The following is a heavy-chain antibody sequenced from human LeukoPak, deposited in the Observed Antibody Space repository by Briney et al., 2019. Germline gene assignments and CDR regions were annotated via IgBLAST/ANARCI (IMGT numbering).Heavy chain of an antibody. CDR3: ARSSDSSSWYSLHMPEF. CDR2: IYHSGST. V-gene: IGHV4-4*02. D-gene: IGHD6-13*01. J-gene: IGHJ4*02. Sequence: PSGTLSLTCAVSGGSISSNNWWSWVRQPPGKGLEWIGEIYHSGSTHYNPSLKSRVTISVDKSKNQFSLRLTSVTAADTAVYYCARSSDSSSWYSLHMPEFWGQGTLVTVSS. CDR1: GGSISSNNW.